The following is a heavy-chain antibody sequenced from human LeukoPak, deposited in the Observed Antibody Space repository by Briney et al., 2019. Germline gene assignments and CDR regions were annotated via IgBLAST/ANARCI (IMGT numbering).Heavy chain of an antibody. V-gene: IGHV3-7*01. D-gene: IGHD3-22*01. CDR2: IKQDGSEK. CDR1: GFTFSSYW. CDR3: AKDRAYYYDSSGYSAFDI. Sequence: GGSLRLPCAASGFTFSSYWMSWVRQAPGKGLEWVANIKQDGSEKYYVDSVKGRFTISRDNAKNSLYLQMNSQRAEDTAVYYCAKDRAYYYDSSGYSAFDIWGQGTMVTVSS. J-gene: IGHJ3*02.